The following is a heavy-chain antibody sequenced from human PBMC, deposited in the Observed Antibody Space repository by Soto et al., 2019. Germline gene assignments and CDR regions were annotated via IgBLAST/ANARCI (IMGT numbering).Heavy chain of an antibody. CDR1: GGSISSGGYY. J-gene: IGHJ6*02. CDR2: IYYSGST. D-gene: IGHD3-22*01. Sequence: QVQLQESGPGLVKPSQILSLTCTVSGGSISSGGYYWSWIRQHPGKVLEWIGYIYYSGSTYYNPSLKSRVTISVDTSKNQYSLKLSSVTAADTAVYYCARDSLAIDSTHYYGMDVWGQGTTVTVSS. V-gene: IGHV4-31*03. CDR3: ARDSLAIDSTHYYGMDV.